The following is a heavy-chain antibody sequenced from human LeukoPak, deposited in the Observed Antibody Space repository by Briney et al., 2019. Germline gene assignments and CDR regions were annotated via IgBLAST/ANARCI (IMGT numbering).Heavy chain of an antibody. CDR1: GFTFSSYA. CDR3: TAGSWLVPPFDY. J-gene: IGHJ4*02. D-gene: IGHD1-26*01. CDR2: ISGSGGST. V-gene: IGHV3-23*01. Sequence: GGSLRLSCAASGFTFSSYAMSWVRQAPGKGLEWVSAISGSGGSTYYADSVKGRFTISRDNSKNTLYLQMNSLRAEDTAVYYCTAGSWLVPPFDYRGQGTLVTVSS.